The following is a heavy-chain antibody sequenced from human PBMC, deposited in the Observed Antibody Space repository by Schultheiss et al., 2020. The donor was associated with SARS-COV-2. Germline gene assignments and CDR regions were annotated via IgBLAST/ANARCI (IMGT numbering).Heavy chain of an antibody. D-gene: IGHD3-9*01. J-gene: IGHJ5*02. V-gene: IGHV3-53*01. CDR3: AKDVGTIFQNWFDP. CDR2: IYSGGST. Sequence: GESLKISCAASGFTVSSNYMSWVRQAPGKGLEWVSVIYSGGSTYYADSVKGRFTISRDNSKNTLYLQMNSLRAEDTAVYYCAKDVGTIFQNWFDPWGQGTLVTVSS. CDR1: GFTVSSNY.